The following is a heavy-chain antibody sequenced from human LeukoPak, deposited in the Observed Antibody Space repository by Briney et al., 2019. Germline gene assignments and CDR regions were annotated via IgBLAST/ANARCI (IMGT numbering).Heavy chain of an antibody. V-gene: IGHV3-23*01. CDR3: AKRSYGSGSYYNNPPYYFDY. J-gene: IGHJ4*02. CDR1: GFTFSSYA. D-gene: IGHD3-10*01. Sequence: GGSPRLSCAASGFTFSSYAMSWVRQAPGKGLEWVSAISGSGGSTYYADSVKGRFTISRDNSKNALYLQMNSLRAEDTAVYYCAKRSYGSGSYYNNPPYYFDYWGQGTLVTVSS. CDR2: ISGSGGST.